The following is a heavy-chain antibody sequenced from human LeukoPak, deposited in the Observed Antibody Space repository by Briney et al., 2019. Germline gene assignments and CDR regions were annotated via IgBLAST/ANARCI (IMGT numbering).Heavy chain of an antibody. CDR1: GYTFTGYY. V-gene: IGHV1-2*02. CDR3: ARDGAVTGSYNWFDP. J-gene: IGHJ5*02. D-gene: IGHD6-19*01. Sequence: GASVKVSCKASGYTFTGYYMHWVRQAPGQGLEWMGWINGNTGDTRYAEKFQGRVTMTRDTSISTAYMELRSLTSDDSAVYYCARDGAVTGSYNWFDPWGQGTLVTVSS. CDR2: INGNTGDT.